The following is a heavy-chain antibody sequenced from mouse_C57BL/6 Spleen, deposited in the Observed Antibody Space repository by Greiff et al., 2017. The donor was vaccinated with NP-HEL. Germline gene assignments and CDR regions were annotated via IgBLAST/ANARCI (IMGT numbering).Heavy chain of an antibody. D-gene: IGHD2-3*01. CDR1: GYSFTGYY. CDR3: AGDGSFAY. V-gene: IGHV1-42*01. CDR2: INPSTGGT. J-gene: IGHJ3*01. Sequence: EVQLQQSGPELVKPGASVKISCKASGYSFTGYYMNWVKQSPEKSLEWIGEINPSTGGTTYNQKFKAKAKLTVDKSSSTAYMQLKSLTSEDSAVFYCAGDGSFAYWGQGTLFTVSA.